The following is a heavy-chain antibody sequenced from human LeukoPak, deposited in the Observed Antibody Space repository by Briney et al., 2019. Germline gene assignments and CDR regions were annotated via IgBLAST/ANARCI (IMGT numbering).Heavy chain of an antibody. D-gene: IGHD2-21*01. J-gene: IGHJ4*02. CDR1: GGSISSYY. Sequence: PSETLSLTCTVSGGSISSYYWSWIRQPPGKGLEWIGYIYYSGSTNYNPSLKSRVTISVDTSKNQFSLKLSSVTAADTAVYYCVRMWWLEGSNQWDYWGQGTLVTVSS. CDR3: VRMWWLEGSNQWDY. V-gene: IGHV4-59*01. CDR2: IYYSGST.